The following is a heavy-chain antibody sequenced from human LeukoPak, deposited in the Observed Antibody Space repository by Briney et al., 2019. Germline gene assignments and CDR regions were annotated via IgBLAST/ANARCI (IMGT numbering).Heavy chain of an antibody. D-gene: IGHD3-22*01. V-gene: IGHV1-69*05. J-gene: IGHJ1*01. Sequence: ASVKVSCKASGGTFSSYAISWVRQAPGQGLEWMGRIIPIFGTANYAQKFQGRVTITTDESTSTAYMELSSLRSEDTAVYYCARERGPITMIVVGAFQYWGQGTLVTVSS. CDR2: IIPIFGTA. CDR1: GGTFSSYA. CDR3: ARERGPITMIVVGAFQY.